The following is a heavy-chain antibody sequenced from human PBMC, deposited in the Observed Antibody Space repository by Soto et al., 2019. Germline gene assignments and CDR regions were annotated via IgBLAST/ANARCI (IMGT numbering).Heavy chain of an antibody. V-gene: IGHV3-30*18. D-gene: IGHD6-19*01. CDR1: GFTFSSYG. J-gene: IGHJ6*02. CDR3: AKSGPGYSSGWYAGPRVLPYLDYYYGMDV. CDR2: ISYDGSNK. Sequence: PGGSLRLSCAASGFTFSSYGMHWVRQAPGKGLEWVAVISYDGSNKYYADSVKGRFTISRDNSKNTLYLQMNSLRAEDTAVYYCAKSGPGYSSGWYAGPRVLPYLDYYYGMDVWGQGTTVTVYS.